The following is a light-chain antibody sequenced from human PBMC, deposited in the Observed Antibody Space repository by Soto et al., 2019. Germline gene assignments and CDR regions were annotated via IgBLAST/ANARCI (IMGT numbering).Light chain of an antibody. V-gene: IGLV2-8*01. CDR1: SSDVGAYNY. CDR2: EVT. J-gene: IGLJ3*02. CDR3: SSYVGNDIWV. Sequence: QSALTQPPSAAGSPGQSGTISCTGTSSDVGAYNYVSWYQQYPGKAPKLMMYEVTKRPSGVPDRFSGSKSGNTASLTVSGLQAEDEADYYCSSYVGNDIWVFGGGTKLTVL.